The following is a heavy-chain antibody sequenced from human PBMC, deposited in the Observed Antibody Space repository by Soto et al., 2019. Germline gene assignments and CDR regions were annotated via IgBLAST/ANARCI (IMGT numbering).Heavy chain of an antibody. D-gene: IGHD2-21*02. V-gene: IGHV3-30*03. CDR3: PRDYGGVVVTLDWYFDL. Sequence: QVQLVESGGGVVQPGKSLRLSCAASGFTFSSYGMHWVRQAPGKGLEWVAVISYDGSNKYYADSVKGRFTISRDNSKNELYLQMNSLRAEDTAVYYCPRDYGGVVVTLDWYFDLWGRGTLVTVSS. CDR1: GFTFSSYG. J-gene: IGHJ2*01. CDR2: ISYDGSNK.